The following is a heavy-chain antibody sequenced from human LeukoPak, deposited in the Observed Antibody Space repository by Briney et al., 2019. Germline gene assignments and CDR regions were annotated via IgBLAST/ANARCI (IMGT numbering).Heavy chain of an antibody. D-gene: IGHD4-17*01. V-gene: IGHV5-51*01. CDR1: GYSFVSYW. Sequence: GESLKISCKASGYSFVSYWIGWVRQMPGKGLEWMGIIYPGDSDTRYSPSFQGQVTISADKSISTAYLQWGSLKASDTAMYYCARHASGDYANWFDPWGQGTLVTVSS. CDR3: ARHASGDYANWFDP. J-gene: IGHJ5*02. CDR2: IYPGDSDT.